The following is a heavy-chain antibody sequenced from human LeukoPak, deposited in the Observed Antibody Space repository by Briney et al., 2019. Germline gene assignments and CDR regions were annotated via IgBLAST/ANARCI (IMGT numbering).Heavy chain of an antibody. V-gene: IGHV1-69*04. Sequence: SVKVSCKASGGTFSSYAISWVRQAPGQGLEWMGRIIPILGIANYAQKFQGRVTITADKSTSTAYMELSSLRSEDTAVYYCARWYSTPYYYYYGMDAWGQGTTVTVSS. CDR2: IIPILGIA. CDR1: GGTFSSYA. CDR3: ARWYSTPYYYYYGMDA. D-gene: IGHD4-11*01. J-gene: IGHJ6*02.